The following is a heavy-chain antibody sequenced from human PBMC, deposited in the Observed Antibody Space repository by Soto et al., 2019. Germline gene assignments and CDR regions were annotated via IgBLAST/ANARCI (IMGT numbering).Heavy chain of an antibody. CDR1: GFTFSSYA. CDR2: ISYDGSNK. V-gene: IGHV3-30-3*01. Sequence: QVQLVESGGGVVRPGRSLRLSCAASGFTFSSYAMHWVRQAPGKGLEWVAVISYDGSNKYYADSVKGRFTISRDNSKNTLYLQMNSLRAEDTAVYYCARDGDYGDYFDYWGQGTLVTVSS. CDR3: ARDGDYGDYFDY. J-gene: IGHJ4*02. D-gene: IGHD4-17*01.